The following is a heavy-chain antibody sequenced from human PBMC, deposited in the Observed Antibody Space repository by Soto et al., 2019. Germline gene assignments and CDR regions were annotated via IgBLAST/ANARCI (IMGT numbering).Heavy chain of an antibody. Sequence: QLVETGGGLIQPGTSLTLSCAASGFSVSRNYITWVRQAPGKGLEWVSFVYSGGATFYAVSVKGRFILSRDDSQNTMYLQMNNLRTEETAVNYCARVPGRLWGRGTLVTVAS. CDR2: VYSGGAT. CDR1: GFSVSRNY. V-gene: IGHV3-53*02. J-gene: IGHJ4*02. CDR3: ARVPGRL.